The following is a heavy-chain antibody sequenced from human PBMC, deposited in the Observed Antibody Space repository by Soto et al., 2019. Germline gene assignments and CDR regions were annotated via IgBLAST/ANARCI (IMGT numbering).Heavy chain of an antibody. V-gene: IGHV3-21*01. D-gene: IGHD6-19*01. Sequence: GGSLRLSCAASGFTFSSYSMNWVRQAPGKGLEWVSSITSSSSYIYYADSVKGRFTISRDNAKNSLYLQMNSLRAEDTAVFYCARYASGHFDIWGQGTMVTVSS. J-gene: IGHJ3*02. CDR1: GFTFSSYS. CDR3: ARYASGHFDI. CDR2: ITSSSSYI.